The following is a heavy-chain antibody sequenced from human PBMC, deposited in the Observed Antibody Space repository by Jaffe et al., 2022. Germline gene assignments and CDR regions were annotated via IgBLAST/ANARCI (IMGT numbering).Heavy chain of an antibody. CDR2: INHSGST. V-gene: IGHV4-34*01. D-gene: IGHD3-10*01. J-gene: IGHJ4*02. CDR3: ARGYGSGSLLDY. Sequence: QVQLQQWGAGLLKPSETLSLTCAVYGGSFSGYYWSWIRQPPGKGLEWIGEINHSGSTNYNPSLKSRVTISVDTSKNQFSLKLSSVTAADTAVYYCARGYGSGSLLDYWGQGTLVTVSS. CDR1: GGSFSGYY.